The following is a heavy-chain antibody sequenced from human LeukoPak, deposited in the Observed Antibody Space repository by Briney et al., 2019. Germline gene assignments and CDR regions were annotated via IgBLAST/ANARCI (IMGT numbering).Heavy chain of an antibody. Sequence: GGSLRLSCAASGFTFSSYWMSWVRQAPGKGVGWVANIKQDGSEIYYVDSLKGRFNISRDNAKNSLYLQMNSLRAEDTAVYYCARVRLRGSGYCPWRQGTLVTDSS. J-gene: IGHJ5*02. D-gene: IGHD3-3*01. V-gene: IGHV3-7*01. CDR3: ARVRLRGSGYCP. CDR2: IKQDGSEI. CDR1: GFTFSSYW.